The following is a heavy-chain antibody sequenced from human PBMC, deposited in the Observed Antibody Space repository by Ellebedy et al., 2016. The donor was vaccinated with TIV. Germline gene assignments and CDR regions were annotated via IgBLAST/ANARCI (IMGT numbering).Heavy chain of an antibody. CDR3: AKVPVGFCNRPFCFYLDD. V-gene: IGHV3-30-3*01. J-gene: IGHJ4*02. CDR2: ISPYGDTE. D-gene: IGHD2-2*03. Sequence: GESLKISCGFSGLAFSSHVFHWVRQVPGKGLEWVAGISPYGDTEHYADSVKGRFTISRDNSKNTLYLQMNTLRPEDTAVYYCAKVPVGFCNRPFCFYLDDWGQGTPVSVSS. CDR1: GLAFSSHV.